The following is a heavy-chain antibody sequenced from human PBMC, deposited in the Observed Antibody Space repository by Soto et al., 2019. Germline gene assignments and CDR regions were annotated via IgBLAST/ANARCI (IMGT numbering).Heavy chain of an antibody. Sequence: QVQLVQSGAEVKKPGASVKVSCKVSGYTLTELSMHWVRQAPGKGLEWMGGFDPEDGETIYAQKFQGRVTMPEDTSTDTAYMELRSLRSDDTAVYYCAITGGDYGDFDYLGQGTLVTVSS. CDR2: FDPEDGET. CDR3: AITGGDYGDFDY. V-gene: IGHV1-24*01. CDR1: GYTLTELS. D-gene: IGHD4-17*01. J-gene: IGHJ4*02.